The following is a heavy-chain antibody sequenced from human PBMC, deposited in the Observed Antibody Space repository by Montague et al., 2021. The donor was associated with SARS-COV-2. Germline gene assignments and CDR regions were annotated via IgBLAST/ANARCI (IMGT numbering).Heavy chain of an antibody. CDR2: TYYRSKWYN. Sequence: CAISGDSVSSHSAAWNWIRQSPSRDLEWLGRTYYRSKWYNDYAVSVKSRITINPDTSKNQFSLQLNSVTPEDTAVYYCARDTRIQLWFDRDYYYGMDVWGQGTTVTVSS. CDR1: GDSVSSHSAA. D-gene: IGHD5-18*01. V-gene: IGHV6-1*01. CDR3: ARDTRIQLWFDRDYYYGMDV. J-gene: IGHJ6*02.